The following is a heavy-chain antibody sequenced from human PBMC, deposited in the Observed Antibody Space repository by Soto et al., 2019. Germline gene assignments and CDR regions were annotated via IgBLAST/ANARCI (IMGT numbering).Heavy chain of an antibody. Sequence: SETLSLTCTVSGGSISSSSYYWGWIRQPPGKGLEWIGSIYYSGSTYYNPSLKSRVTISVDTSKNQFSLKLSSVTAADTAVYYCARRRYSSSWYTDYGMDVWGQGTTVTVSS. J-gene: IGHJ6*02. V-gene: IGHV4-39*01. D-gene: IGHD6-13*01. CDR2: IYYSGST. CDR3: ARRRYSSSWYTDYGMDV. CDR1: GGSISSSSYY.